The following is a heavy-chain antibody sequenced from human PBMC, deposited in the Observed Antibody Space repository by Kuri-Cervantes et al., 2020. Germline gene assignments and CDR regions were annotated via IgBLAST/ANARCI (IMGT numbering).Heavy chain of an antibody. Sequence: GGSLRLSCAASGFTLSSYSMHWVRQAPGKGLEYVSAISYKGGATSYADSVKGRFTISRDTSKNTLYLQMGSLGSEDMAMYYCARVGASGAFDIWGQGTMVTVSS. D-gene: IGHD1-26*01. CDR3: ARVGASGAFDI. CDR1: GFTLSSYS. CDR2: ISYKGGAT. J-gene: IGHJ3*02. V-gene: IGHV3-64*02.